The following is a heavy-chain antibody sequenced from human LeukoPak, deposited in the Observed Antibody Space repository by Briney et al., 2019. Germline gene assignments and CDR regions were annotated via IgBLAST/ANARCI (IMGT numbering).Heavy chain of an antibody. D-gene: IGHD4-23*01. Sequence: ASVKVSCKASGYTFTNYYMHWVRQAPGQGLEWMGIINPSGGSTTYAQRFQGRVTMTRDTSTSTVYMELSSLRSEDTAVYYCARDRAVANFGGNSGTFDYWGQGTLVTVSS. V-gene: IGHV1-46*01. CDR1: GYTFTNYY. CDR3: ARDRAVANFGGNSGTFDY. CDR2: INPSGGST. J-gene: IGHJ4*02.